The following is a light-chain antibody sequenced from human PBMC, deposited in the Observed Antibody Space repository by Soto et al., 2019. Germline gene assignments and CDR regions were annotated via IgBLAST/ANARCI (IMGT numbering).Light chain of an antibody. CDR1: SSNIGNNY. V-gene: IGLV1-51*01. CDR2: DND. CDR3: GTWDSSLSVGV. Sequence: QSVLTQPPSVSAAPGQRVTISCSGGSSNIGNNYVSWYQQLPGTAPKLLICDNDKRPSGIPDRFSGSKSGTSATLGITGLQTGDEADYYCGTWDSSLSVGVFGGGTKLTVL. J-gene: IGLJ2*01.